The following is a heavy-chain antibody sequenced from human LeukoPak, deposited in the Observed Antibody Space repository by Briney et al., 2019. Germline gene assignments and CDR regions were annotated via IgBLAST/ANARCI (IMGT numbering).Heavy chain of an antibody. Sequence: SETLSLTCTVSGGSISSYYWSWIRQAPGMGLEWIGYVYYSGSTNYNPSLKSRVTISVDTSKNQFSLKLSSVTAADTAVYYCARSELLWFGGVNSGFDYWGQGTLVTVSS. CDR3: ARSELLWFGGVNSGFDY. V-gene: IGHV4-59*01. CDR1: GGSISSYY. D-gene: IGHD3-10*01. J-gene: IGHJ4*02. CDR2: VYYSGST.